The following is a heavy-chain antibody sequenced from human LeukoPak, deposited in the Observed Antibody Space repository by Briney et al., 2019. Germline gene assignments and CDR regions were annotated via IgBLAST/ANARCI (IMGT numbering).Heavy chain of an antibody. CDR1: GFIFSDYS. V-gene: IGHV3-48*01. D-gene: IGHD6-19*01. Sequence: PGGSLRLSCAASGFIFSDYSMNWVRQAPGKGLEWVSYISGTSTTIFYADSVKGRFTISRDNAKNSLYLQMNSLRAEDTDVYYFGRDISPTGAAPFGPWGQGTLVTVSS. J-gene: IGHJ5*02. CDR2: ISGTSTTI. CDR3: GRDISPTGAAPFGP.